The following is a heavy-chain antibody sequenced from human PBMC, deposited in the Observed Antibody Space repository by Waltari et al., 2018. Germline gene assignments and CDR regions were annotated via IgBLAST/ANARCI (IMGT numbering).Heavy chain of an antibody. Sequence: EVQLVESGGGLVKPGGSLRLSCAASGFTFSSYSMNWVRQAPGKGLEWVSSISSSSYIYYADSVKGRFTISRDNAKNSLYLQMNSLRAEDTAVYDCAREDSSSSDLAFDIWGQGTMVTVSS. CDR3: AREDSSSSDLAFDI. J-gene: IGHJ3*02. CDR2: ISSSSYI. D-gene: IGHD6-6*01. CDR1: GFTFSSYS. V-gene: IGHV3-21*01.